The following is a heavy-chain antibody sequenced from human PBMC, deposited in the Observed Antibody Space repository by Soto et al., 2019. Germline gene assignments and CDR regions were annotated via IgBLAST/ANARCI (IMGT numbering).Heavy chain of an antibody. Sequence: PPGTLSPPCAVSGGSLSSSKWGGWGRPPPGKGLEWIGEIYHSGSTNYNPSLKSRVTISVDKSKNQFSLKLSSVTDADTAVYYCTSKFGQLLADAFDIWGQGTMVTVSS. CDR2: IYHSGST. J-gene: IGHJ3*02. V-gene: IGHV4-4*03. CDR3: TSKFGQLLADAFDI. D-gene: IGHD3-10*01. CDR1: GGSLSSSKW.